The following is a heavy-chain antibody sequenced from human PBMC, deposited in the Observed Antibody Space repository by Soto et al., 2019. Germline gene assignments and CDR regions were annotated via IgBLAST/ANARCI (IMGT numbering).Heavy chain of an antibody. Sequence: QVQLVQSGAEVKKPGASVKVSCKTSGYTFINYDINWVRQAPGKGLEWMGLMNPKSGKTGYAQKFQGRVSMTRATATSTAYMELNSLRSEDTATYYGSRTPGDYWGQGTLVTVSS. CDR3: SRTPGDY. V-gene: IGHV1-8*01. J-gene: IGHJ4*02. CDR1: GYTFINYD. D-gene: IGHD2-15*01. CDR2: MNPKSGKT.